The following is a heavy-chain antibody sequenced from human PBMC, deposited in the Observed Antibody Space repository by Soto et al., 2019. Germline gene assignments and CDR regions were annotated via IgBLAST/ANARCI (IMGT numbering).Heavy chain of an antibody. V-gene: IGHV4-34*01. J-gene: IGHJ5*02. CDR1: GGSFSGYY. Sequence: PSETLSLTCAVYGGSFSGYYWSWIRQPPGKGLEWIGEINHSGSTNYNPSIKSRVTISVDTSKNQFSLKLSSVTAADTAVYYCARVPGPWGQGTLVTVSS. CDR2: INHSGST. CDR3: ARVPGP.